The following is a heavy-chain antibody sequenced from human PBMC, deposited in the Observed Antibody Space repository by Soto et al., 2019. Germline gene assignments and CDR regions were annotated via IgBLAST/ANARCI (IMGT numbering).Heavy chain of an antibody. CDR3: ARASSSSSASDH. V-gene: IGHV4-31*03. D-gene: IGHD6-6*01. CDR2: IYDTASA. CDR1: GESISSGGYY. J-gene: IGHJ4*02. Sequence: QVQLQESGPGLVKASQTLSLICNVSGESISSGGYYWSWIRHHPGKGLEWIGYIYDTASAYYNPSLKSRVXXXMXXSKNHFAMKLSSVTAADTAVYYCARASSSSSASDHWGQGTLITVSS.